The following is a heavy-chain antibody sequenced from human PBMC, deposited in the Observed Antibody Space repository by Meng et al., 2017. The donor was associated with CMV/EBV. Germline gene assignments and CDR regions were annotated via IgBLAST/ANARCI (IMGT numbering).Heavy chain of an antibody. Sequence: QGQVAQVGVEVKKPGSSLTVSGKASGGTFSSYAINWVRQAPGQGLEWMGGIIPIFGAANYAQKFQGRVTITADESTSTAYMELSSLRSEDTAVYYCAGLRYWGQGTLVTVSS. V-gene: IGHV1-69*12. CDR1: GGTFSSYA. CDR3: AGLRY. CDR2: IIPIFGAA. J-gene: IGHJ4*02.